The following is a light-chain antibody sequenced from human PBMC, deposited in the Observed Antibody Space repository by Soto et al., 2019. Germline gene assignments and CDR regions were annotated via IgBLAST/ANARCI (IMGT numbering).Light chain of an antibody. CDR1: SSDVGCYSL. CDR2: EDI. V-gene: IGLV2-23*01. Sequence: QSVLTQPASVSGSPGQSITISCTGTSSDVGCYSLLSWYQHHPGKAPKLIIYEDIKGPSGVSNRFSGSKSGNTASLRISGLQAEDEADYYCYTYAGGSTYLFGTGTKVTVL. J-gene: IGLJ1*01. CDR3: YTYAGGSTYL.